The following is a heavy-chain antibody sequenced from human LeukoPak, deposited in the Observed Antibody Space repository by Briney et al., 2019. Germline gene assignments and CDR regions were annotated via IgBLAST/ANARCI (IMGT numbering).Heavy chain of an antibody. CDR1: GGTFSNYP. J-gene: IGHJ5*02. V-gene: IGHV1-69*13. CDR2: IIPIYGTA. Sequence: SVKVSCKASGGTFSNYPIIWVRQAPGRGLEWLGGIIPIYGTANYALMFQGRITLTAHESTATAYMELRSLTCDDTAMYFCATHTGGYNYWWFDIWGQGTLVTVSS. CDR3: ATHTGGYNYWWFDI. D-gene: IGHD5-24*01.